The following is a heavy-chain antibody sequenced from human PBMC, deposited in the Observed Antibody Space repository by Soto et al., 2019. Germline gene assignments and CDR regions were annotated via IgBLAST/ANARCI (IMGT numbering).Heavy chain of an antibody. J-gene: IGHJ6*02. Sequence: VQLVESGGDVVQPGTSLRLSCTASGFTFSDNGMHWVRQAPGKGLEWVAAVSHDGTKTYYQDSVKGRLTIYRDNSRGTVYLFMKSLRPEDTAVYYCGRDIRQGASGATVYGMDIWGQGTTVSVSS. CDR1: GFTFSDNG. CDR2: VSHDGTKT. CDR3: GRDIRQGASGATVYGMDI. D-gene: IGHD7-27*01. V-gene: IGHV3-30*03.